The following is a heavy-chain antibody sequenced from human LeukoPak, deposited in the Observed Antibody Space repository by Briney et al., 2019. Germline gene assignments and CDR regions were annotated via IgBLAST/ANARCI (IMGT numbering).Heavy chain of an antibody. CDR1: GFTFNSYA. CDR2: ISGTSGTT. Sequence: PGGSLRLSCAASGFTFNSYAMTWVRQGAGRGLEWVSTISGTSGTTNYADSVEGRFSISRDDSKNTLYLQMTSLRVEDTAVYFCARVQPDNNDEYNWFDPWSQGTQVTVSS. J-gene: IGHJ5*02. V-gene: IGHV3-23*01. CDR3: ARVQPDNNDEYNWFDP. D-gene: IGHD1-1*01.